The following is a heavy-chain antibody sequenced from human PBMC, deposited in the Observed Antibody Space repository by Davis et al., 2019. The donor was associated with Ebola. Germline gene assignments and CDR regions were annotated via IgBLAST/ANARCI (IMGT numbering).Heavy chain of an antibody. CDR3: ARRYADSSGYYFGY. CDR1: GGSLNSDSDF. Sequence: SETLSLTCTVSGGSLNSDSDFWGWIRQPPGKGLEWIGEINHSGSTNYNPSLKSRVTISVDTSKNQFSLKLSSVTAADTAVYYCARRYADSSGYYFGYWGQGTLVTVSS. D-gene: IGHD3-22*01. J-gene: IGHJ4*02. CDR2: INHSGST. V-gene: IGHV4-39*01.